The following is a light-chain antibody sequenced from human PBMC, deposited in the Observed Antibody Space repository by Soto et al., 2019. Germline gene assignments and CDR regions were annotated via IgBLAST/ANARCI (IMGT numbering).Light chain of an antibody. CDR3: QQRGKT. J-gene: IGKJ1*01. CDR1: QSVSSY. V-gene: IGKV3-11*01. CDR2: DAS. Sequence: EIVLTQSPATLSLSPGERATLSCRASQSVSSYLAWYQQKPGQAPRLLIYDASNRATGIPARFSGSGSGTDFTLTISSLEAEDSAVYYCQQRGKTFGQGNKVEIK.